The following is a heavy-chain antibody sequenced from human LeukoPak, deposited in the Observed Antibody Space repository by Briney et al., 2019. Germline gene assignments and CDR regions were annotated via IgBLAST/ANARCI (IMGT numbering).Heavy chain of an antibody. V-gene: IGHV3-7*01. CDR2: IKQDGSEK. CDR3: VRDGHGTVPLDY. J-gene: IGHJ4*02. CDR1: GFTFSSYW. Sequence: PGGSLRLSCAASGFTFSSYWMSWVRQAPGKGLEWVANIKQDGSEKYYVDSVKGRFTISRDNAKSTLYLQMNSLRAEDTAVFYCVRDGHGTVPLDYWGQGILVTVSS. D-gene: IGHD1-7*01.